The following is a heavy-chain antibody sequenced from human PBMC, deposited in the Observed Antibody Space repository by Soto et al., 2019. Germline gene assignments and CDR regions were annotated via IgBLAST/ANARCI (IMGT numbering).Heavy chain of an antibody. V-gene: IGHV4-31*03. CDR3: ARDRGESGSGWSGRFDP. D-gene: IGHD3-3*01. CDR2: IYYSGST. CDR1: GGSISSGGYY. Sequence: SETLSLTCTVSGGSISSGGYYWSWIRQHPGKGLEWIGYIYYSGSTYYNPSLKSRVTISVDTSKNQFSLKLSSVTAADTAVYYCARDRGESGSGWSGRFDPWGQGTLVTVSS. J-gene: IGHJ5*02.